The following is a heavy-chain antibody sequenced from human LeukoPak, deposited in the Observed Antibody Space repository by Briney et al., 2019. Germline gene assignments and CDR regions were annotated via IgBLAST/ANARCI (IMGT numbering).Heavy chain of an antibody. D-gene: IGHD3-3*01. CDR3: ARDRHYYDFWSGYAFDI. CDR1: GGSISSYY. J-gene: IGHJ3*02. CDR2: NYYSGST. V-gene: IGHV4-59*01. Sequence: SETLSLTCTVSGGSISSYYWSWIRQPPGKGLEWIGYNYYSGSTNYNPSLKSRVTISVDTSKNQFSLKLSSVTAADTAVYYCARDRHYYDFWSGYAFDIWGQGTMVTVSS.